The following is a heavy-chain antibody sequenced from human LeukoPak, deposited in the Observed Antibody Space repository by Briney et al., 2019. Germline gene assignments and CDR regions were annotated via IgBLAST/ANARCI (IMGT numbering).Heavy chain of an antibody. CDR3: ARDLGDIVATMIFDY. V-gene: IGHV3-48*03. D-gene: IGHD5-12*01. J-gene: IGHJ4*02. Sequence: GGSLRLSCAASGFTFSSYEMNWVRQAPGKGLEWVSYFSSSGSTIYYADSVKGRFTISRDNAKNSLYLQMNSLRAEDTAVYYCARDLGDIVATMIFDYWGQGTLVTVSS. CDR2: FSSSGSTI. CDR1: GFTFSSYE.